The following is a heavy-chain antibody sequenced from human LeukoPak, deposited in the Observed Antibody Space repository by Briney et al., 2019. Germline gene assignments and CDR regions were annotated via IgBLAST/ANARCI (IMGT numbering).Heavy chain of an antibody. D-gene: IGHD6-19*01. J-gene: IGHJ4*02. Sequence: ASVKVSCKASGYTFTDYFMQWVRHGPGQGLEWMGWINPDSGGTSYARKFQGRVTMTRDTSINTVYMELSRLRSDDTAVYYCARAYIAVAGQNDYWGQGTLVTVSS. CDR1: GYTFTDYF. CDR2: INPDSGGT. CDR3: ARAYIAVAGQNDY. V-gene: IGHV1-2*02.